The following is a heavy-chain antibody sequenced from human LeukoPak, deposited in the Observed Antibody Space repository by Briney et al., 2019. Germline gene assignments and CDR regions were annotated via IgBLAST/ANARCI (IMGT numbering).Heavy chain of an antibody. V-gene: IGHV3-30*18. CDR1: GFTFSTYG. J-gene: IGHJ4*02. Sequence: PGGSLRLSCAASGFTFSTYGMHWVRQAPGKGLEWVAVISSDGNNKYYADSVKGRFTISRDNSRNTPYLQMNSLRAEDTSVYYCAKDVGYYGSGSYIDYWGQGTLVTVSS. D-gene: IGHD3-10*01. CDR3: AKDVGYYGSGSYIDY. CDR2: ISSDGNNK.